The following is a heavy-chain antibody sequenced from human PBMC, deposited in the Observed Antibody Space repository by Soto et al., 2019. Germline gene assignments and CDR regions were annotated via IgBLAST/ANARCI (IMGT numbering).Heavy chain of an antibody. CDR3: ASSHYYDSSGYYHYYFDY. J-gene: IGHJ4*02. V-gene: IGHV4-34*01. D-gene: IGHD3-22*01. Sequence: SETLSLTCAVYGGSFSGYHWSWIRQPPGKGLEWIGEINHSGSTNYNPSLKSRVTISVDTSKNQFSLKLSSVTAADTAVYYCASSHYYDSSGYYHYYFDYWGQGTLVTVSS. CDR2: INHSGST. CDR1: GGSFSGYH.